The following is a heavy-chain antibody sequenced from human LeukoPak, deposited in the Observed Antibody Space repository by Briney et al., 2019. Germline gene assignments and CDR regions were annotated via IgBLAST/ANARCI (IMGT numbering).Heavy chain of an antibody. Sequence: PSETLSLTCTVSGGSIISTIYYWGWIRQPPGKGLEWVGNIYYSGSTYYNPSLKSRVTISVDTSKNQFSLKLSSVTAADTAVYYCARGVLRDFWSGYYHDYWGQGTLVTVSS. CDR3: ARGVLRDFWSGYYHDY. CDR2: IYYSGST. CDR1: GGSIISTIYY. J-gene: IGHJ4*02. D-gene: IGHD3-3*01. V-gene: IGHV4-39*07.